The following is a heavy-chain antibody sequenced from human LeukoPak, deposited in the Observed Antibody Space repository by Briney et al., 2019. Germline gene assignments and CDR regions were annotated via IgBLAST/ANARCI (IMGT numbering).Heavy chain of an antibody. J-gene: IGHJ4*02. CDR2: ILSTGST. D-gene: IGHD2-2*01. CDR1: GFTFSNYN. V-gene: IGHV3-66*01. Sequence: GGSLRLSCAASGFTFSNYNMNWVRQAPGKGLDCVSAILSTGSTYYADSVKGRFTISRDNSKNTLYLQMNNLRAEDTAIYYCARAPTKRHFDSWGQGTLVTVSS. CDR3: ARAPTKRHFDS.